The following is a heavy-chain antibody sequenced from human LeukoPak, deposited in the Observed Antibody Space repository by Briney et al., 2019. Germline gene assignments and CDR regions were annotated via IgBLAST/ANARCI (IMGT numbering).Heavy chain of an antibody. J-gene: IGHJ4*02. CDR2: ITSNGDNT. CDR3: AKSYYDSSGSLRRSFDY. D-gene: IGHD3-22*01. V-gene: IGHV3-23*01. Sequence: GGSLRLSCAASVLTFSSYAMSWVRQAPGKGLGGGSAITSNGDNTYYADSVKGRFPISRDNSRNTLYLQMNSLRAEDTAVYFCAKSYYDSSGSLRRSFDYWGQGTLVTASS. CDR1: VLTFSSYA.